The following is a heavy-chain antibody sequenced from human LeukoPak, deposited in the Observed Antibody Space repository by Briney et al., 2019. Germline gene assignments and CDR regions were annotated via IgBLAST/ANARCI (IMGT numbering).Heavy chain of an antibody. Sequence: SETLSLTCTVSGGSISSYYWSWIRQPPGKGLEWIGYIYYSGSTNYNPSLTSRVTTSVDTSKNQFSLKLSSVTAADTAVYYCARDLYGVYVDYWGQGTLVTVSS. CDR3: ARDLYGVYVDY. D-gene: IGHD4-17*01. CDR2: IYYSGST. V-gene: IGHV4-59*01. CDR1: GGSISSYY. J-gene: IGHJ4*02.